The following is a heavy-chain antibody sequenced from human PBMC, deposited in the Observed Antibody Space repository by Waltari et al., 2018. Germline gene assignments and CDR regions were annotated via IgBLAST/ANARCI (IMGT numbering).Heavy chain of an antibody. CDR1: GGSISSGRYY. CDR2: IYTRGST. Sequence: QVQLQESGPGLVKPSQNLSLTCTVSGGSISSGRYYWSWIRQPAGKGLEWIGRIYTRGSTNYNPSLKSRVTISVDTSKNQFSLKLSSVTAADTAVYYCARYRYYYDSSGYPHGAFDIWGQGTMVTVSS. J-gene: IGHJ3*02. CDR3: ARYRYYYDSSGYPHGAFDI. D-gene: IGHD3-22*01. V-gene: IGHV4-61*02.